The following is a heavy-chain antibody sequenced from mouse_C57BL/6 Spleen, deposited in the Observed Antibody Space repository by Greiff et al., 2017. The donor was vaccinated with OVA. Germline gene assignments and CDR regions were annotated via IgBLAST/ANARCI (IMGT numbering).Heavy chain of an antibody. Sequence: QVQLQQSGPELVKPGASVKISCKASGYAFSSSWMNWVKQRPGKGLEWIGRIYPGDGDTNYNGKFKGKATLTADKSSSTAYMQLSSLTSEDSAVYFCARSTTGEGYWGQGTSVTVSS. CDR2: IYPGDGDT. CDR1: GYAFSSSW. J-gene: IGHJ4*01. V-gene: IGHV1-82*01. CDR3: ARSTTGEGY. D-gene: IGHD1-1*01.